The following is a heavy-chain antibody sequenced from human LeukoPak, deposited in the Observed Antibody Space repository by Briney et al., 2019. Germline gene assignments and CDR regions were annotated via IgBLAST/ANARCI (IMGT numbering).Heavy chain of an antibody. V-gene: IGHV4-4*07. CDR3: AREGAEAKNYYMDV. CDR1: GGSISSYY. CDR2: IYTSGST. J-gene: IGHJ6*03. Sequence: SETLSLTCTVSGGSISSYYWSWIRQPAGKGLEWIGRIYTSGSTNYNPSLKSRVTMSVDTSKNQFSLKLSSVTAADTAVYYCAREGAEAKNYYMDVWGKGTTVTVSS.